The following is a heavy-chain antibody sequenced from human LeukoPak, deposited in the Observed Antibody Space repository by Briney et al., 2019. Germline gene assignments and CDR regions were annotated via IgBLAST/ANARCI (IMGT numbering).Heavy chain of an antibody. V-gene: IGHV1-69*04. CDR1: GGTFSSYA. Sequence: GASVKVSCKASGGTFSSYAISWVRQAPGQGLEWMGRIIPILGIANYAQKFQGRVTITADKSTSTAYMELSSLRSEDTAVYYCARVLSGGSYSFDYWGQGTLVTVSS. J-gene: IGHJ4*02. CDR2: IIPILGIA. D-gene: IGHD1-26*01. CDR3: ARVLSGGSYSFDY.